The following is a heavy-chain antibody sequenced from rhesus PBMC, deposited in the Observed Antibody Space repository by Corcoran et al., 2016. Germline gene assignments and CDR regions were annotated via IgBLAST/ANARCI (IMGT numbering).Heavy chain of an antibody. CDR3: AREVA. CDR2: INGKSGST. Sequence: QVQLQESGPGLVKPSETLSLTCAVSGASISSYWLSWIRQPPGKGLEWIGEINGKSGSTYYNPSLKSRVTISKDASKNQFSLRLSSVTAADTAVYYCAREVAWGQGVLVTVSS. CDR1: GASISSYW. J-gene: IGHJ4*01. D-gene: IGHD2-33*01. V-gene: IGHV4-80*01.